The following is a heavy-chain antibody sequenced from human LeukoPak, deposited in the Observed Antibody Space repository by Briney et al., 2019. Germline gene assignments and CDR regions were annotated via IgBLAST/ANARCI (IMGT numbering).Heavy chain of an antibody. CDR1: GFTFSSYA. V-gene: IGHV3-23*01. Sequence: GSLSSSFAASGFTFSSYALSWVRQAPGKGLEWVSTIRMTGGSTYYADSVKGRFTISRDNSKNTLHLQMNSLRAEDTAVYYCAKGGGITRPYFDYWGQGTLVTVSS. CDR3: AKGGGITRPYFDY. CDR2: IRMTGGST. J-gene: IGHJ4*02. D-gene: IGHD3-16*01.